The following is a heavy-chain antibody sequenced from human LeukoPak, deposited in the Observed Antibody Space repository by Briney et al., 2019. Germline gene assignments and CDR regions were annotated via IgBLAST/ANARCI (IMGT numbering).Heavy chain of an antibody. V-gene: IGHV3-48*01. CDR2: ISSSSSTI. Sequence: GGSLRLSCAASGFTFSSYSMNWVRQAPGKGLEWVSYISSSSSTIYYADSVKGRFTISRDNAKNSLYLQMNSLRAEDTAVYYCARDYEGDTDVVTAPHYYYYGMDVWGQGTTVTVSS. D-gene: IGHD2-21*02. CDR1: GFTFSSYS. J-gene: IGHJ6*02. CDR3: ARDYEGDTDVVTAPHYYYYGMDV.